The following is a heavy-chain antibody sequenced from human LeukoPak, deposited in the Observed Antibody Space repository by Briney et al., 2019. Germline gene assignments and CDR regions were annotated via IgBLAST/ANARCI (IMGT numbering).Heavy chain of an antibody. V-gene: IGHV3-23*01. D-gene: IGHD2-2*02. CDR2: ISGSGDYT. CDR1: GFTFSSYG. CDR3: AKTGYCSSTSCYTPLADY. Sequence: GGSLRLSCAASGFTFSSYGMSWARQAPGKGLEWVSAISGSGDYTYYADSVKGRFTISRDNSKNTLYLQMNSLRAEDTAVYYCAKTGYCSSTSCYTPLADYWGQGTLVTVSS. J-gene: IGHJ4*02.